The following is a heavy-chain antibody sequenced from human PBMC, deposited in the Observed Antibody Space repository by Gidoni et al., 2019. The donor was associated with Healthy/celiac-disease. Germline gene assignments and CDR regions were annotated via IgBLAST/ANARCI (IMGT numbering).Heavy chain of an antibody. Sequence: EVQLVESGGGLIQPGGSLRLSCAASGFTVSRNYMSWVRQAPGKGLEWVSVIYSGGSTYYADAVKGRFTISRDNSKNTLHLQMNSLRAEDTAVYYCARDSRLRGAAARAFDIWGQGTMVTVSS. V-gene: IGHV3-53*01. CDR3: ARDSRLRGAAARAFDI. D-gene: IGHD6-6*01. CDR2: IYSGGST. J-gene: IGHJ3*02. CDR1: GFTVSRNY.